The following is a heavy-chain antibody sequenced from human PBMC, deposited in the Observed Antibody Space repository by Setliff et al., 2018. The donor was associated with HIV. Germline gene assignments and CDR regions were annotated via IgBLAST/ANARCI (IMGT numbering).Heavy chain of an antibody. CDR3: AREVSELWFRDYYYYYMDV. D-gene: IGHD5-18*01. CDR1: GGSVINYL. Sequence: PSETLSLTCSVSGGSVINYLWHWFRQPPGKGLEWIGYIYDSGITDHNPSLEGRLTMSVDTSKNQVSLRLKSVTTADTAVYYCAREVSELWFRDYYYYYMDVWGKGTTVTVSS. CDR2: IYDSGIT. J-gene: IGHJ6*03. V-gene: IGHV4-59*02.